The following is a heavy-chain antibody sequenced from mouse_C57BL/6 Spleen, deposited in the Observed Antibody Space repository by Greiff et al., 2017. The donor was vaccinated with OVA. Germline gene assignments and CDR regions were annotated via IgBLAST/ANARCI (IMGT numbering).Heavy chain of an antibody. V-gene: IGHV1-54*01. CDR2: INPGSGGT. J-gene: IGHJ2*01. Sequence: QVQLQQSGAELVRPGTSVKVSCKASGYAFTNYLIEWVKQRPGQGLEWIGVINPGSGGTNYNEKFKGKATLTADKSSSTAYMQLSSLTSEDSAVYFCARGGDYSNYLYFDYWGQGTPLTVSS. CDR3: ARGGDYSNYLYFDY. CDR1: GYAFTNYL. D-gene: IGHD2-5*01.